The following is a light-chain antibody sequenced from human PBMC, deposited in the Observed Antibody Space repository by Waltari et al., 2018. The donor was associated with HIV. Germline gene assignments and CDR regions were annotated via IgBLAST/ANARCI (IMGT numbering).Light chain of an antibody. V-gene: IGLV1-51*01. CDR1: SSTIANDY. CDR3: GTWDPRLSVGV. J-gene: IGLJ2*01. CDR2: DNN. Sequence: QSVLTQPPSVSAAPGQTVTIPCSGRSSTIANDYVSWYQHVPGAAPKLLIYDNNKRPSGIPDRFSGSKSGTSATLDITGLQTGDEADYYCGTWDPRLSVGVFGGGTKLTVL.